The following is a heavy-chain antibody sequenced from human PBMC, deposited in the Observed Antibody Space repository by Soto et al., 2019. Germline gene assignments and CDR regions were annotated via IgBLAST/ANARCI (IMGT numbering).Heavy chain of an antibody. CDR3: ARGGSRGWNNKVPNWFDP. Sequence: ASVKVSCKASGYTFTSYAMHWVRQAPGQRLEWMGWINAGNGNTKYSQKFQGRVTITRDTSASTAYMELSSLRSEDTAVYYCARGGSRGWNNKVPNWFDPWGQGTLVTVSS. D-gene: IGHD3-10*01. V-gene: IGHV1-3*01. J-gene: IGHJ5*02. CDR1: GYTFTSYA. CDR2: INAGNGNT.